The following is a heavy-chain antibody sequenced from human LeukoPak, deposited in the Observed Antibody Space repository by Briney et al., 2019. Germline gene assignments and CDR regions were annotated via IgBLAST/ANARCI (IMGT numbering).Heavy chain of an antibody. CDR3: ATGDY. J-gene: IGHJ4*02. CDR2: IHGDGTFT. Sequence: GGSLRLSCAASGFTFSTYWMHWVRQAPGKGLVWVSRIHGDGTFTTSADSVKGRFTISRDNAQNMVYLQMNSLRVEDTAVYYCATGDYWGQGTLVTVSS. V-gene: IGHV3-74*01. CDR1: GFTFSTYW. D-gene: IGHD3-9*01.